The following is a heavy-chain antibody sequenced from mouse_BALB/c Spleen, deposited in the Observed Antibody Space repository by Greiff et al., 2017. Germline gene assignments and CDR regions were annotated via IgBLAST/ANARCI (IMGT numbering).Heavy chain of an antibody. V-gene: IGHV5-6-5*01. D-gene: IGHD4-1*01. CDR3: ARGGGTHFDY. Sequence: SLEWVASISSGGSTYYPDSVKGRFTISRDNARNILYLQMSSLRSEDTAMYYCARGGGTHFDYWGQGTTLTVSS. CDR2: ISSGGST. J-gene: IGHJ2*01.